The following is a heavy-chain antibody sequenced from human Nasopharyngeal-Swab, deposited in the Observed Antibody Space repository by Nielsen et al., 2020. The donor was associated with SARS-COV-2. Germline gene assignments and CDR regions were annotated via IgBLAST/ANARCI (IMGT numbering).Heavy chain of an antibody. CDR2: ISGSGGST. V-gene: IGHV3-23*01. J-gene: IGHJ4*02. D-gene: IGHD6-13*01. CDR1: GFTFSSYA. Sequence: LKISCAASGFTFSSYAMSWVRQAPGKGLEWVSAISGSGGSTYYADSVKGRFTISRDNSKNTLYLQMNSLRAEDTAVYYCANTNIAADYWGQGTLVTVSS. CDR3: ANTNIAADY.